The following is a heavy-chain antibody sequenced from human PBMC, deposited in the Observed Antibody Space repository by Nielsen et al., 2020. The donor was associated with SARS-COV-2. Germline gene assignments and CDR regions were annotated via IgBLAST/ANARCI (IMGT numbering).Heavy chain of an antibody. Sequence: WIRQPPGKGLEWIAYIYYSGSTYYNPSLKSRVTISVDTSKNQFSLKLSSVTAADTAVYYCARHYHSSGWYVRHYYYYMDVWGKGTTVTVSS. J-gene: IGHJ6*03. CDR3: ARHYHSSGWYVRHYYYYMDV. D-gene: IGHD6-19*01. V-gene: IGHV4-39*01. CDR2: IYYSGST.